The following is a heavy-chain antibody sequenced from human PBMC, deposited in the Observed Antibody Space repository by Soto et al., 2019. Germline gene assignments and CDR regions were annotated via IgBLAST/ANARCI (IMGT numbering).Heavy chain of an antibody. Sequence: QVQLVQSGAEVKKPGASVKVSCKASGYTFTSYGISWVRQAPGQGLEWMGWISAYNGNTNYAQKLQGRVTMTTDTATSTAYMELRSLRSDDTAVYYCARSPAEYCGGDCLGIWFDPWGQGTLVTVSS. J-gene: IGHJ5*02. CDR2: ISAYNGNT. CDR1: GYTFTSYG. D-gene: IGHD2-21*02. V-gene: IGHV1-18*01. CDR3: ARSPAEYCGGDCLGIWFDP.